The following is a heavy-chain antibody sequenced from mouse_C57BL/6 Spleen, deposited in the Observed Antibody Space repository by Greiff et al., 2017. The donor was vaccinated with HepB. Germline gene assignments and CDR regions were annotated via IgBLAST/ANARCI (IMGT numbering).Heavy chain of an antibody. J-gene: IGHJ2*01. CDR3: AREGDSRDFDY. CDR1: GFTFSSYG. Sequence: EVKVVESGGDLVKPGGSLKLSCAASGFTFSSYGMSWVRQTPDKRLEWVATISSGGSYTYYPDSVKGRFTISRDNAKNTLYLQMSSLKSEDTAMYYCAREGDSRDFDYWAKAPLSQSPQ. CDR2: ISSGGSYT. D-gene: IGHD1-1*01. V-gene: IGHV5-6*01.